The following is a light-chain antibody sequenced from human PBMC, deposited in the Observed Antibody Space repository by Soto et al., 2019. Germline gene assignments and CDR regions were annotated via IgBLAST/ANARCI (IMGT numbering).Light chain of an antibody. V-gene: IGKV1-33*01. Sequence: DIQMTQSPSSLSASVGDRVTITCQASQAISNYLNWYQQKPGKAPKLLIYDASNLETGVPSRFSGSGSGTDFTFTISSLQPEDIATYYCQQYDNLPLRFTFGPGTKVDIK. J-gene: IGKJ3*01. CDR1: QAISNY. CDR3: QQYDNLPLRFT. CDR2: DAS.